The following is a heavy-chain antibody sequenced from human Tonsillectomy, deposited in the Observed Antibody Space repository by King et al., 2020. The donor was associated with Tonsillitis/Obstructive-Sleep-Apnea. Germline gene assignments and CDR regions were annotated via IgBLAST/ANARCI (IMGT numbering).Heavy chain of an antibody. CDR1: GGSISSYY. CDR3: ARAWNRSSTSKGLFDY. J-gene: IGHJ4*02. D-gene: IGHD2-2*01. CDR2: IYYSGST. V-gene: IGHV4-59*01. Sequence: PLKESGPGLVKPSETLSLTCTVSGGSISSYYWSWIRQPPGKGLEWIGYIYYSGSTNYNPSLKSRVTISVDTSKNQFSLKLSSVTAADTAVYYCARAWNRSSTSKGLFDYWGQGTLVTVSS.